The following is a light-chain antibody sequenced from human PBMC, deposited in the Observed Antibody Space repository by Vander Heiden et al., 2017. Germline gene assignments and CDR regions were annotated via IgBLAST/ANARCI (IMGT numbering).Light chain of an antibody. CDR1: QSIASF. J-gene: IGKJ2*01. Sequence: IQMPPSPSSLSASVGDRVTITCRASQSIASFLNWDQQKPGKAPNLLIYDASTLQSGVPSRFTAIGSGTDFTLTISSLQPEDFATYYCQQSYTIPLTFGQGTKLEIK. V-gene: IGKV1-39*01. CDR3: QQSYTIPLT. CDR2: DAS.